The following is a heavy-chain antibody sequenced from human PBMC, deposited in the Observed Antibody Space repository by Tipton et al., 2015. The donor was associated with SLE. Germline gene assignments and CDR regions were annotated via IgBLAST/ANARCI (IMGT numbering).Heavy chain of an antibody. CDR3: ARATVAAAGTDY. Sequence: SLRLSCAASGFTFKSYWMHWVRQAPGKGLVWVARINTDGTYTTYADSLKGRFAISRDNAKSTLYLQMNSLRAEDMAVYYCARATVAAAGTDYWGQGTLVTVSS. D-gene: IGHD6-13*01. V-gene: IGHV3-74*01. J-gene: IGHJ4*02. CDR2: INTDGTYT. CDR1: GFTFKSYW.